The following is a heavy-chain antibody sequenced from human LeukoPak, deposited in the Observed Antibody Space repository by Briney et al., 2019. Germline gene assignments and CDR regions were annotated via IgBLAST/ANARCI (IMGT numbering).Heavy chain of an antibody. V-gene: IGHV3-48*01. CDR1: GFTFSRYN. CDR3: ARDGPSYSSGWGRNFDY. Sequence: GGSLRLSCVGSGFTFSRYNMNWVRQAPGKGPEWISYISSSSSSKYYADSVKGRFTISRDNAKNSLYLQMNSLRAEDTAIYYCARDGPSYSSGWGRNFDYWGQGTLVTVSS. D-gene: IGHD6-19*01. J-gene: IGHJ4*02. CDR2: ISSSSSSK.